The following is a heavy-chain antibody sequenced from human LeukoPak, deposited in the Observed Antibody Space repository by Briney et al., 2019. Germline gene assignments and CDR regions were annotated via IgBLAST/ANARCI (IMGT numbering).Heavy chain of an antibody. Sequence: SETLSLTCAVSGGSISSSYWWSWIRQPPGKGLEWIGYIYYTGSTSYNPSLKSRVTMSLDASKNQFSLELNSVTPADTAVYYCARGGNYWPQWWFDPWGRGTLVSVSS. D-gene: IGHD1-26*01. CDR1: GGSISSSYW. CDR2: IYYTGST. V-gene: IGHV4-61*01. CDR3: ARGGNYWPQWWFDP. J-gene: IGHJ5*02.